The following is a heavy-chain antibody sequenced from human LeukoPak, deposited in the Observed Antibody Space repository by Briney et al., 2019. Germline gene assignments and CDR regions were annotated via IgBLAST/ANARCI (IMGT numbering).Heavy chain of an antibody. CDR1: GYTFTGYY. J-gene: IGHJ6*03. CDR2: INANSGGT. D-gene: IGHD6-19*01. Sequence: ASVKVSCKASGYTFTGYYIHWERQAPGQRLEWMRWINANSGGTKCAQKFQGRITRTRDTSISTAYMERSRLRSHDTAVYYSAKALQEAYSSVWYGNYSYYYMDVWGQGTTVSVSS. V-gene: IGHV1-2*02. CDR3: AKALQEAYSSVWYGNYSYYYMDV.